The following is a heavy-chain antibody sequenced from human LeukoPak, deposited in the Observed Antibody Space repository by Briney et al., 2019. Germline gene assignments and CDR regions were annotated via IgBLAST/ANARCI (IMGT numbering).Heavy chain of an antibody. CDR2: IIGTAQT. Sequence: GGSLRLSCAASGFTFGTYTMSWVRQAPGTGLEWVSTIIGTAQTLYAASVKGRFTISRDNSKNTLYLQMNSLRAEDTAMYFCATDLRPDSRYDFDYWGQGTLVTVSS. V-gene: IGHV3-23*01. J-gene: IGHJ4*02. D-gene: IGHD5-12*01. CDR3: ATDLRPDSRYDFDY. CDR1: GFTFGTYT.